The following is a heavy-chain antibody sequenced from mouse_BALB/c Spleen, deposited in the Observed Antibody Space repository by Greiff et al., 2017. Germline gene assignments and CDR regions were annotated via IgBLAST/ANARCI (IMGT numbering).Heavy chain of an antibody. CDR1: GFTFSSYG. D-gene: IGHD2-10*02. Sequence: EVKLVESGGGLVQPGGSLKLSCAASGFTFSSYGMSWVRQTPDKRLELVATINSNGGSTYYPDSVKGRFTISRDNAKNTLYLQMSSLKSEDTAMYYCARDREYGNYVYAMDYWGQGTSVTVSS. V-gene: IGHV5-6-3*01. J-gene: IGHJ4*01. CDR2: INSNGGST. CDR3: ARDREYGNYVYAMDY.